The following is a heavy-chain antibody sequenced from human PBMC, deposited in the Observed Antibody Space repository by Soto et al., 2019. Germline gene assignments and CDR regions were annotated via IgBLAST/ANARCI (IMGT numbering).Heavy chain of an antibody. CDR3: TRNLGTKYGFDV. CDR1: GFPFSGSI. Sequence: VESGGDLVQPGGSLTLSCAASGFPFSGSIIHWVRQASGKGLEWVGRIRSKANGYATAFGGSVKGRFTISRDDSKSTAYLQMNSLKTEDTALYYCTRNLGTKYGFDVWGQGTTVTVSS. J-gene: IGHJ6*02. CDR2: IRSKANGYAT. D-gene: IGHD1-1*01. V-gene: IGHV3-73*02.